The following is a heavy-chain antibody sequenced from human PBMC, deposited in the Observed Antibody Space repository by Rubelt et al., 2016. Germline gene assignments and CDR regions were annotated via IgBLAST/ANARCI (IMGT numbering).Heavy chain of an antibody. CDR3: ARSEAVGAPFDC. J-gene: IGHJ4*02. V-gene: IGHV3-66*01. CDR2: IYSGGNT. D-gene: IGHD6-6*01. CDR1: GFTFSSYS. Sequence: VQLVESGGGLVQPGGSLRLSCAASGFTFSSYSMNWVRQAPGKGLEWVSVIYSGGNTYYADSVRGRFTIPRDNSKNKWFLQMNGLRAEDTAVFYCARSEAVGAPFDCWGQGTLVTVSS.